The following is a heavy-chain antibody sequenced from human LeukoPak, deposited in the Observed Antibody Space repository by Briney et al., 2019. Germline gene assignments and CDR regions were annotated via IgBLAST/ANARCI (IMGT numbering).Heavy chain of an antibody. CDR1: GYTFTSYC. CDR2: ISAYNGNT. D-gene: IGHD6-13*01. J-gene: IGHJ4*02. Sequence: GASVKVSCKASGYTFTSYCISWVRQAPGQGLEWMGWISAYNGNTNYAQKLQGRVTMTTDTSTSTAYMELRSLRSDDTAVYYCARVRNIAAAAYFDYWGQGTLVTVSS. CDR3: ARVRNIAAAAYFDY. V-gene: IGHV1-18*01.